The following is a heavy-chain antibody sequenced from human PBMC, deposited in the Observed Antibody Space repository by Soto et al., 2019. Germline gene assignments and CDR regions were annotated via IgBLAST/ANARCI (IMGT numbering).Heavy chain of an antibody. CDR3: ASVLYGDYGAFDI. Sequence: GASVKVSCKASGGTFSSYTISWVRQAPGQGLEWMGRIIPILGIANYAQKFQGRVTITADKSTSTAYMELSSLRSEDTAVYYCASVLYGDYGAFDIWGQGTMVTAS. CDR1: GGTFSSYT. V-gene: IGHV1-69*02. J-gene: IGHJ3*02. CDR2: IIPILGIA. D-gene: IGHD4-17*01.